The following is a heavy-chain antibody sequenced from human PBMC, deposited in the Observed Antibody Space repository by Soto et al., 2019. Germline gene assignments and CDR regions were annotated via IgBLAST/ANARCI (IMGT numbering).Heavy chain of an antibody. Sequence: SETLSLTCGVYRGSFSGFYWTRVRQTPGKGLEWIGEINHSGSTNYNPSLKNRVTISVDRSTNYFSLRMTSVAAADAAVYYCARGRGYVYGYNFYGMDVWGQGTTVTVSS. CDR1: RGSFSGFY. J-gene: IGHJ6*02. D-gene: IGHD5-18*01. CDR3: ARGRGYVYGYNFYGMDV. CDR2: INHSGST. V-gene: IGHV4-34*01.